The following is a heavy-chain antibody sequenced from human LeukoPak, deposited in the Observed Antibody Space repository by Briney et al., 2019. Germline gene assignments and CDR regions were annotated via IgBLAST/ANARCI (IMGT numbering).Heavy chain of an antibody. CDR1: GITFSNAW. J-gene: IGHJ4*02. V-gene: IGHV3-48*02. D-gene: IGHD2/OR15-2a*01. Sequence: GGSLRLSCAASGITFSNAWMSWVRQAPGKGLEWVSYINKSSSTMYYAASVEGRFTISRDNAKNSLHLQMDSLRDEDTAVYYCARDKDFAFDYWGQGTVVTVSS. CDR3: ARDKDFAFDY. CDR2: INKSSSTM.